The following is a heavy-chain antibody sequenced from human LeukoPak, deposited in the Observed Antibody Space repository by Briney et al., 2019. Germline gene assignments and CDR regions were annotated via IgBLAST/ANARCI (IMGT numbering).Heavy chain of an antibody. V-gene: IGHV3-30*02. CDR2: ASNK. CDR3: AKDDCSSTSCYVNKAFDI. Sequence: ASNKYYPDSVYCGFTISRDKSKNKLYLQMNSLRAEDTAVYYCAKDDCSSTSCYVNKAFDIWGQGTMVTVSS. D-gene: IGHD2-2*01. J-gene: IGHJ3*02.